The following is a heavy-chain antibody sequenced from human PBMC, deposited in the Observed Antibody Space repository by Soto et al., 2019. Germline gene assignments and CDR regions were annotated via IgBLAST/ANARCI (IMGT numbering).Heavy chain of an antibody. D-gene: IGHD6-19*01. J-gene: IGHJ4*02. CDR2: IYWDDDK. Sequence: QITLKESGPTLVKPTQTLTLTCTFSGFSLSSTRMAVGWIRQPPGKALEWLARIYWDDDKRYSPFLKSRLTITKDTSKKQVVPTMSNMAPVDTARYYCAHIVVAGLGYYFDYWGQGTLVTVSS. CDR3: AHIVVAGLGYYFDY. V-gene: IGHV2-5*02. CDR1: GFSLSSTRMA.